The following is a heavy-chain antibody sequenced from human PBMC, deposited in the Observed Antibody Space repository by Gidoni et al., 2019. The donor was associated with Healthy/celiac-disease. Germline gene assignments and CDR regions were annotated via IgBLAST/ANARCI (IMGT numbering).Heavy chain of an antibody. D-gene: IGHD6-19*01. CDR3: ARDPGVAVAGAKSFDY. CDR1: GYTFTSYG. J-gene: IGHJ4*02. CDR2: ISAYKGNT. V-gene: IGHV1-18*04. Sequence: QVQLVQSGTEVKKPGASVRVSCKASGYTFTSYGISWVRQAPGQGLEWMGWISAYKGNTNYAQKLQGRVTMTTDTSTSTAYMELRSLRSDDTAVYYCARDPGVAVAGAKSFDYWGQGTLVTVSS.